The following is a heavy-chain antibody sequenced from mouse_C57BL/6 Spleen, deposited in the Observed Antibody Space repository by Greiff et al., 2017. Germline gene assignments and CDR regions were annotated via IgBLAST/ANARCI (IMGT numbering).Heavy chain of an antibody. CDR1: GYKFTGYW. D-gene: IGHD2-4*01. Sequence: VKLVESGDELMKPGASVKLSCKATGYKFTGYWIEWVKQRPGHGLEWIGEILPGSGSTNYNEKFKGKATFTADTSSNTAYMQLSSLTTEDSAIYYCARSHYDYDGWYFDVWGTGTTVTVSS. V-gene: IGHV1-9*01. CDR2: ILPGSGST. J-gene: IGHJ1*03. CDR3: ARSHYDYDGWYFDV.